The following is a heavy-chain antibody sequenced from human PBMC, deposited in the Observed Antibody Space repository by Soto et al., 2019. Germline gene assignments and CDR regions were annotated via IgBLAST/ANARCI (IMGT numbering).Heavy chain of an antibody. CDR2: IIPIFGTA. D-gene: IGHD1-26*01. J-gene: IGHJ6*02. Sequence: QVQLVQSGAEVKKPGSSVKVSCKASGGTFSSYAISWVRQAPGQGLEWMGGIIPIFGTANYAQKFQGRVTITADESTSTAYMELSSLRSEDTAVYYCASPVSGSYYNPYYYGTDVWGQGTTVTVSS. V-gene: IGHV1-69*01. CDR1: GGTFSSYA. CDR3: ASPVSGSYYNPYYYGTDV.